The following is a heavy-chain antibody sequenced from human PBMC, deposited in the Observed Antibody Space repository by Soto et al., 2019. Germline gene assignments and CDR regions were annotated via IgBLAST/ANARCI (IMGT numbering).Heavy chain of an antibody. V-gene: IGHV1-69*01. CDR1: GGTFSSYA. J-gene: IGHJ6*02. Sequence: QVQLVQSGAEVKKPGSSVKVSCKASGGTFSSYAISWVRQAPGQGLEWMGGIIPIFGTANYAQKFQGRVTSTADESTSTSYMELSSLRSEDTAVYYCARGVVATLWGYDGMDVWGQGTTVTVSS. D-gene: IGHD2-2*01. CDR3: ARGVVATLWGYDGMDV. CDR2: IIPIFGTA.